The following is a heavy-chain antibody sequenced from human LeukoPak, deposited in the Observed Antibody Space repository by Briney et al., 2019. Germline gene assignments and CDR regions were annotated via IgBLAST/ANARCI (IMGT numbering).Heavy chain of an antibody. D-gene: IGHD3-22*01. CDR1: GGSFSGYY. CDR2: INHSGIT. Sequence: PSETLSLTCAVYGGSFSGYYWSWIRQPPGKGLEWIGEINHSGITNYNPSPKSRVTISVDTSKNQFSLKLSSVPAADQAVYYCARYYYDSSGYYPDYYGMDVWGQGTTVTVSS. J-gene: IGHJ6*02. CDR3: ARYYYDSSGYYPDYYGMDV. V-gene: IGHV4-34*01.